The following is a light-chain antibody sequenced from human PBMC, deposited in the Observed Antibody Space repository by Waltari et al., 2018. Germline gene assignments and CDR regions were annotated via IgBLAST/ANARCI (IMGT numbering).Light chain of an antibody. Sequence: QSALTQPASVSGSPGQSITISCTGTSNDVGSYNLVSWYQQRPGKAPKFIIYEVNRRPSGRSSRFSGSKSGNAASRTISGLQAEDEADYFCCSYAGVTTFYVFGTGTRVTVL. J-gene: IGLJ1*01. CDR2: EVN. CDR1: SNDVGSYNL. CDR3: CSYAGVTTFYV. V-gene: IGLV2-23*02.